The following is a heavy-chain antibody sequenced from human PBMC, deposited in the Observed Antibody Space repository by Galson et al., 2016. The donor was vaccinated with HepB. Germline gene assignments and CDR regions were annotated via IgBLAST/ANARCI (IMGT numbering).Heavy chain of an antibody. CDR1: GFTFRTHA. Sequence: SLRLSCAASGFTFRTHAIHWVRQAPGKGLEWVGDSKYYPDSVKGRFTISRDNSKNTLYLQMNSLRAEDTAVYYCAMFGGNPFHDLWGQGTLVTVSS. CDR2: SK. CDR3: AMFGGNPFHDL. J-gene: IGHJ5*02. V-gene: IGHV3-30*04. D-gene: IGHD4-23*01.